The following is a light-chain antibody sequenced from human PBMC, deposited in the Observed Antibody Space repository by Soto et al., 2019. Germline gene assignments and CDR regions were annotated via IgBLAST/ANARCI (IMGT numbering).Light chain of an antibody. J-gene: IGKJ1*01. CDR2: DAS. V-gene: IGKV1-5*01. CDR3: LHCYTYPLT. CDR1: QRIGSC. Sequence: IQMPQSPATLSPSVVDRVSTARRASQRIGSCLAWYQQKPGKVPKLLIYDASTLISGVPSRFSGTGSGTEFTLSIASLQPDDFATYYCLHCYTYPLTFGQGTEVNI.